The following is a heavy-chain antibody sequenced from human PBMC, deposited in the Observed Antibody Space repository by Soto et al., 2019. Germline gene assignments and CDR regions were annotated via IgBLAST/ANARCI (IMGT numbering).Heavy chain of an antibody. CDR1: GYSFTSYW. J-gene: IGHJ6*03. D-gene: IGHD5-18*01. CDR3: ARLGGTAMSPGVYYYYYMDV. CDR2: IYPGDSDT. Sequence: GESLKISCKGSGYSFTSYWIGWVRQMPGKGLEWMGIIYPGDSDTRYSPSFQGQVTISADKSISTAYLQWSSLKASDTAMYYCARLGGTAMSPGVYYYYYMDVWGKGTTVTVSS. V-gene: IGHV5-51*01.